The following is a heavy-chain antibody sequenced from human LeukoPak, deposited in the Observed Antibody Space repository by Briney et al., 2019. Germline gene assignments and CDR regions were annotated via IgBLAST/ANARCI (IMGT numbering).Heavy chain of an antibody. Sequence: GGSLRLSCAGSGFPFSSYGMNWVRQAPGKGLEWVSGISPGGGPTYYADSVKGRFTNSRDDSKNTLYLQMNSLRVDDTAVYYCARLPSAAGSGTFDYWGQGSLVTVSS. CDR3: ARLPSAAGSGTFDY. CDR2: ISPGGGPT. CDR1: GFPFSSYG. J-gene: IGHJ4*02. D-gene: IGHD4-11*01. V-gene: IGHV3-23*01.